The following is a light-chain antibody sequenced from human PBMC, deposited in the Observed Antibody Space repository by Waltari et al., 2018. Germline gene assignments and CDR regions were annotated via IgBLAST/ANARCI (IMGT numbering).Light chain of an antibody. Sequence: DIQMTQSPSSLSASVGDRVTITCRASHSISTYLNWYQQKQGQAPKVLIYAASSLQSGVPSRFSGSGSGTDFTLTISSLQPEDFATYYCQQTYSILPLTFGGGTKVEVK. V-gene: IGKV1-39*01. CDR2: AAS. CDR1: HSISTY. CDR3: QQTYSILPLT. J-gene: IGKJ4*01.